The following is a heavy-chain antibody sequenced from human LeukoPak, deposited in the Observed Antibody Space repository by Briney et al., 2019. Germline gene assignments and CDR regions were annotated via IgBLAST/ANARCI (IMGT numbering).Heavy chain of an antibody. CDR1: GFTFSSYT. D-gene: IGHD3-22*01. CDR2: ISGSSSTI. Sequence: AGGSLRLSCAASGFTFSSYTMNWVRQAPGKGLEWVSYISGSSSTIYYADSVKGRFTISRDNAKNSLYLQMNSLRAEDTAVYYCARDTYYYDSQMVEWDLDYWGQGTLVTVSS. V-gene: IGHV3-48*01. J-gene: IGHJ4*02. CDR3: ARDTYYYDSQMVEWDLDY.